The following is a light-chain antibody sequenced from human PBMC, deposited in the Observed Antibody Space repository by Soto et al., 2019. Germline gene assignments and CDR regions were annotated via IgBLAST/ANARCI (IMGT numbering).Light chain of an antibody. CDR3: QQYSSTPRT. CDR1: QSIGTNY. Sequence: ENRLTQCPGTLSLSPRERATLSCRASQSIGTNYVAWFQQKPGQAPTLLIYAASRRATGIPDRFSGSGSGTEFTLTISRLEPEDFAVYFCQQYSSTPRTFGQGTKVEFK. CDR2: AAS. V-gene: IGKV3-20*01. J-gene: IGKJ1*01.